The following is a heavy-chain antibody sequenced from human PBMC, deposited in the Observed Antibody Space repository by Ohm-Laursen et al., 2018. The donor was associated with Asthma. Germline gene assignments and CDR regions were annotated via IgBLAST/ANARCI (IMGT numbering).Heavy chain of an antibody. J-gene: IGHJ5*01. V-gene: IGHV4-30-2*01. CDR3: ASVFWSGYYRGWFDP. CDR1: SGSISSGGYS. D-gene: IGHD3-3*01. CDR2: IYHSGST. Sequence: SQTLSLTCAVSSGSISSGGYSWSWIRQPPGKGLEWIGYIYHSGSTYYNPSLKSRVTISVDRSKNQFSLKLSSVTAADTAVYYCASVFWSGYYRGWFDPWGQGTTVTVSS.